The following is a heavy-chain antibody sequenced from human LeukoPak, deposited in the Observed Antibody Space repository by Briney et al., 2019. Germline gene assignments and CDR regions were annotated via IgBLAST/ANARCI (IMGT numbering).Heavy chain of an antibody. CDR3: ARELGYAFDI. Sequence: PGRSLRLSCAASGFTFSSYAMHWVRQAPGKGLEWVAVISYDGSNKYYADSVKGRFTIFRDNSKNTLYLQMNSLRAEDTAVYYCARELGYAFDIWGQGTIVTVSS. V-gene: IGHV3-30-3*01. J-gene: IGHJ3*02. CDR1: GFTFSSYA. CDR2: ISYDGSNK. D-gene: IGHD3-10*01.